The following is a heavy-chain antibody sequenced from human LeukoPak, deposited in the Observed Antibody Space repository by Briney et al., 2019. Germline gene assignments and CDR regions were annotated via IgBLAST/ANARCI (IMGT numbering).Heavy chain of an antibody. CDR1: GGSFSGYY. Sequence: SETLSLTCAVYGGSFSGYYWSWIRQPPGKGLEWIGEINHSGSTNYNPSLKSRVTISVDTSKNQFSLKLNSVTAADTAVYYCARGPSGSSSSSPFSNYYYYMDVWGKGTTVTVSS. J-gene: IGHJ6*03. CDR2: INHSGST. D-gene: IGHD6-13*01. CDR3: ARGPSGSSSSSPFSNYYYYMDV. V-gene: IGHV4-34*01.